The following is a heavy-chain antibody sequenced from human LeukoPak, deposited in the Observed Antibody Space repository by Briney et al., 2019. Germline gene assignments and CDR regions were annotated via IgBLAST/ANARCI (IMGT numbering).Heavy chain of an antibody. CDR1: GGSIGSYY. CDR2: IYYSGST. V-gene: IGHV4-59*01. D-gene: IGHD3-22*01. J-gene: IGHJ3*02. Sequence: SETLSLTCTVSGGSIGSYYWSWIRQPPGKGLEWIGYIYYSGSTNYNPSLKSRVTISVDTSKNQFSLKLSSVTAADTAVYYCARRANSGFDAFDIWGQGTMVTVSS. CDR3: ARRANSGFDAFDI.